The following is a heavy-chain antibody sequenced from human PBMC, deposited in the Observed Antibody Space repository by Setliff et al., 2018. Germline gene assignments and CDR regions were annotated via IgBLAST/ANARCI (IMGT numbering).Heavy chain of an antibody. Sequence: ETLSLTCTGSGASISSGTYYWAWIRQPPGKGLEWIGRIHYRGTTYSNASLASRLTISVDTAKNQFSLKLTSVTAADTAVYYCARTGTYRYFDYWGQGTRVTVSS. CDR1: GASISSGTYY. V-gene: IGHV4-39*01. J-gene: IGHJ4*02. CDR3: ARTGTYRYFDY. D-gene: IGHD1-1*01. CDR2: IHYRGTT.